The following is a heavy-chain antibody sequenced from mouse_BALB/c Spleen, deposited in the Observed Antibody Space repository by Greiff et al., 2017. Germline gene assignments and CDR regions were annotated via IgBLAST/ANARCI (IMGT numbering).Heavy chain of an antibody. CDR2: ISCYNGAT. Sequence: EVQGVESGPELVKTGASVKISCKASGYSFTGYYMHWVKQSHGKSLEWIGYISCYNGATSYNQKFKGKATLTVDKSSSTAYMELRSLTSEDTAVYYCARRNYRYGVGDYYAMDYWGQGTSVTVSS. CDR3: ARRNYRYGVGDYYAMDY. V-gene: IGHV1-31*01. D-gene: IGHD2-14*01. J-gene: IGHJ4*01. CDR1: GYSFTGYY.